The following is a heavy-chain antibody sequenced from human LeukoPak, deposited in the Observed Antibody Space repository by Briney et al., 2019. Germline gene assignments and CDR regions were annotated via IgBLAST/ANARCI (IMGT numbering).Heavy chain of an antibody. CDR2: ISAYNGNT. CDR3: ARDTWRCSSTSCYPIDY. V-gene: IGHV1-18*01. J-gene: IGHJ4*02. D-gene: IGHD2-2*01. Sequence: ASVKVSCKASGYTFTSYGISWVRQAPGQGLEWMGWISAYNGNTNYAQKLQGRVTMTTDTSTSTASMELRSLRSDDTAVYYCARDTWRCSSTSCYPIDYXGXXTLVTVSS. CDR1: GYTFTSYG.